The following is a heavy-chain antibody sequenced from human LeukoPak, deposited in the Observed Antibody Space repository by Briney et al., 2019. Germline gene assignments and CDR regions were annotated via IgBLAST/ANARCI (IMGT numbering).Heavy chain of an antibody. V-gene: IGHV4-31*03. CDR2: IYYSGST. CDR1: GGSIGSGGYY. D-gene: IGHD4-17*01. J-gene: IGHJ4*02. CDR3: ARRDYGDHLDFDY. Sequence: SETLSLTCTVSGGSIGSGGYYWSWIRQHPGKGLEWIGYIYYSGSTYYNPSLKSRVTISVDTSKNQFSLKLSSVTAADTAVYYCARRDYGDHLDFDYWGQGTLVTVSS.